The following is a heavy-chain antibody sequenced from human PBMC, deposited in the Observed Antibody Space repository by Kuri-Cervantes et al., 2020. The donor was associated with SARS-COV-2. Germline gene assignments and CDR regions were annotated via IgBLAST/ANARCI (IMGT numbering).Heavy chain of an antibody. CDR2: LNHSGST. Sequence: GSLRLSCAVYGGSFSGYYWSWIRQPPGKGLEWIGELNHSGSTNYNPSLKSRVTISVDTSKNQFSLKLSSVTAADTAVYYCARGRIAVVPAAKAFDPWGQGTLVTVSS. V-gene: IGHV4-34*01. CDR1: GGSFSGYY. D-gene: IGHD2-2*01. CDR3: ARGRIAVVPAAKAFDP. J-gene: IGHJ5*02.